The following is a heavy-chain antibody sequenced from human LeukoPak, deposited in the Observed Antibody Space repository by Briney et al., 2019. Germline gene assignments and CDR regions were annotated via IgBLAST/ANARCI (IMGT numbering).Heavy chain of an antibody. CDR2: IYYSGST. D-gene: IGHD3-22*01. CDR1: GGSISSGDYY. J-gene: IGHJ4*02. CDR3: ARDSSGYYHIFDY. V-gene: IGHV4-30-4*01. Sequence: SETLSLTCTVSGGSISSGDYYWRWIRQPPGKGLEWIGYIYYSGSTYYNPSLKSRVTISVDTPKNQFSLKLSSVTAADTAVYYCARDSSGYYHIFDYWGQGTLVTVSS.